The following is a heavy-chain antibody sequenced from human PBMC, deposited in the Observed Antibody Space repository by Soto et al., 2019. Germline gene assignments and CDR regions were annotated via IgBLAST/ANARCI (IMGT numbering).Heavy chain of an antibody. V-gene: IGHV3-30*18. CDR2: ISNDGSDK. J-gene: IGHJ3*01. CDR1: GFTFNNFG. Sequence: QVHLVKSGGGVVQPGRSLRLSCAASGFTFNNFGMHWVRQAPGKGLEWVAAISNDGSDKYYADSVRGRLTISRDNSQNTVYLQMNSLRAEDTAVYYCAKDQGIAASHGIDWGQGTMVTVSS. CDR3: AKDQGIAASHGID. D-gene: IGHD6-13*01.